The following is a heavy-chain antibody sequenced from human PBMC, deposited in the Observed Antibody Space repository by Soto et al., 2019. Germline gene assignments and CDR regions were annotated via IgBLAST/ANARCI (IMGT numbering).Heavy chain of an antibody. CDR3: ARDPRVADYDFWSGDDY. J-gene: IGHJ4*02. D-gene: IGHD3-3*01. Sequence: ASVKVSCKASGYTFTSYGISWVRQAPGRGLEWMGWISAYNGNTNYAQKLQGRATMTTDTSTSTAYMELRSLRSDDTAVYYCARDPRVADYDFWSGDDYWGQGTLVTVSS. CDR2: ISAYNGNT. CDR1: GYTFTSYG. V-gene: IGHV1-18*01.